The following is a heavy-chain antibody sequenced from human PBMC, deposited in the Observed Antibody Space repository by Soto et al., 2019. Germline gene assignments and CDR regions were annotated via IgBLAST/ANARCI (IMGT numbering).Heavy chain of an antibody. CDR1: GFICNNYW. V-gene: IGHV3-74*01. CDR3: GRGSGPRGRPY. CDR2: INGDGSTT. D-gene: IGHD1-26*01. Sequence: LRLSCSASGFICNNYWMHWVRQAPGEGLVWVARINGDGSTTTYVGSAKGRFTISRDNAKNTVFLQMNSLRVEDTAVYYCGRGSGPRGRPYWGQGILVTVSS. J-gene: IGHJ4*02.